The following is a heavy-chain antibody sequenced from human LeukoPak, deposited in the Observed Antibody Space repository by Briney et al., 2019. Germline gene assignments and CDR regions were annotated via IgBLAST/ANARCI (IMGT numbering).Heavy chain of an antibody. D-gene: IGHD2-2*01. CDR3: AKGSSSSETYYFDY. J-gene: IGHJ4*02. CDR2: IRYDGSNK. CDR1: GFTFSSYG. Sequence: GGSLRLSCAASGFTFSSYGMHWVRQAPGKGLEWVAFIRYDGSNKYYADSVKGRFTISRDNSKNTLYLQMDSLRAEDTAVYYCAKGSSSSETYYFDYWGQGTLVTVSS. V-gene: IGHV3-30*02.